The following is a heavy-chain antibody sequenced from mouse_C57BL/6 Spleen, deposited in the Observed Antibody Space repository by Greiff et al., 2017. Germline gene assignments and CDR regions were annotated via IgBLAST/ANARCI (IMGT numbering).Heavy chain of an antibody. CDR3: VRQYYDYDGGFAY. Sequence: EVQRVESGGGLVQPKGSLKLSCAASGFSFNTYAMNWVRQAPGKGLEWVARIRSKSNNYATYYADSVKDRFTISRDDSESMLYLQMNNLKTEDTAMYYCVRQYYDYDGGFAYWGQGTLVTVSA. CDR1: GFSFNTYA. CDR2: IRSKSNNYAT. V-gene: IGHV10-1*01. J-gene: IGHJ3*01. D-gene: IGHD2-4*01.